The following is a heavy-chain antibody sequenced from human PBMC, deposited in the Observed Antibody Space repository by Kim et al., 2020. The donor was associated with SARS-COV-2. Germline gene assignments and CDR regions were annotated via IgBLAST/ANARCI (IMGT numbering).Heavy chain of an antibody. CDR3: ARQGGSGSNDLDDY. V-gene: IGHV5-51*01. D-gene: IGHD3-10*01. J-gene: IGHJ4*02. Sequence: SPSFQGQVTISADKSISTAYLQWSSLKASDTAMYYCARQGGSGSNDLDDYWGQGTLVTVSS.